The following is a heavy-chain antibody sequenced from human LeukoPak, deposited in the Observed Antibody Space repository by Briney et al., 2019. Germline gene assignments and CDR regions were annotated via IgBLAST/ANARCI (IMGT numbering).Heavy chain of an antibody. CDR1: GFTFSSYA. J-gene: IGHJ4*02. CDR2: ISGSGGST. Sequence: PGGSLRLSCAASGFTFSSYAMSWVRQAPGKGLEWVSAISGSGGSTYYAASVKGRFTIPRDNSKNTLYLQMNSLRAEDTAVYYCAAYSGYGSYFDYWGQGTLVTVSS. D-gene: IGHD5-12*01. V-gene: IGHV3-23*01. CDR3: AAYSGYGSYFDY.